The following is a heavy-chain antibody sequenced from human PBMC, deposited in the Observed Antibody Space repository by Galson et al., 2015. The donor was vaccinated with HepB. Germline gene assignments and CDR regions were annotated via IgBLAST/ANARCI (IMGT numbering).Heavy chain of an antibody. CDR2: IIPIFRSP. V-gene: IGHV1-69*13. J-gene: IGHJ3*02. Sequence: SVKVSCKASGGTFSSYGINWVRQAPGQGLEWMGVIIPIFRSPTYAQKFQDRVTFTAHESTSTAYMELTSLRSDDAAVYYCARADYYDTSAIHHDAFDIWGQGTMVTVSS. CDR1: GGTFSSYG. CDR3: ARADYYDTSAIHHDAFDI. D-gene: IGHD3-22*01.